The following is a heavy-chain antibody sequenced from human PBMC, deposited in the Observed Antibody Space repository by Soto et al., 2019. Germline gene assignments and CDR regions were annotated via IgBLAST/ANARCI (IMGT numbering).Heavy chain of an antibody. V-gene: IGHV1-69*13. J-gene: IGHJ6*02. CDR2: IIPIFGTA. CDR1: GGTFSSYA. D-gene: IGHD5-18*01. Sequence: SVKVSCKASGGTFSSYAISWVRQAPGQGLEWMGGIIPIFGTANYAQKFQGRVTITADESTSTAYMELSSLRSEDTAVYYCASVVTATQGDSTMAYYYYGMDVWGQGTTVTVSS. CDR3: ASVVTATQGDSTMAYYYYGMDV.